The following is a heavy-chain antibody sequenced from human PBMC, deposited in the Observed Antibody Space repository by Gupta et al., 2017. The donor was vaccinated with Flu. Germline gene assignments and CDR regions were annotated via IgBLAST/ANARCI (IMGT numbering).Heavy chain of an antibody. CDR2: LSSSGRP. CDR1: GGSIRSRSYY. Sequence: LQLQESGPGLVKPSETLSLPCTVPGGSIRSRSYYWGWIRQPPGQGLAWLGRLSSSGRPPYNPSLKSRGTRAVDTSKNQFSLKLSSGTAADTAVYYCARLHYDSSGYYIFDYWGQGTLVTVSS. D-gene: IGHD3-22*01. V-gene: IGHV4-39*01. CDR3: ARLHYDSSGYYIFDY. J-gene: IGHJ4*02.